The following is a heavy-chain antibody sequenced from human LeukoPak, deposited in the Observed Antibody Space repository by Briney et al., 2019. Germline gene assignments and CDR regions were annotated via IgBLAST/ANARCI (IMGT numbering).Heavy chain of an antibody. CDR2: IYSSVT. D-gene: IGHD6-13*01. J-gene: IGHJ5*02. CDR3: AKAQIAAAGVNWFDP. V-gene: IGHV3-53*01. CDR1: GFTISSNS. Sequence: GGSLRLSCTVSGFTISSNSMSWVRQAPGKGLEWVSFIYSSVTHYSDSVKGRFTISRDNSKNTLYLQMNSLRAEDTAVYYCAKAQIAAAGVNWFDPWGQGTLVTVSS.